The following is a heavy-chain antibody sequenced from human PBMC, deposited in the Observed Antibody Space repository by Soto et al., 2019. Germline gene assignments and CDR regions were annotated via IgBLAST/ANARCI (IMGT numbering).Heavy chain of an antibody. V-gene: IGHV4-31*03. CDR1: GVSIRSGGNY. J-gene: IGHJ5*02. CDR2: IYYSGST. D-gene: IGHD4-4*01. Sequence: QFLSLTCTASGVSIRSGGNYWSWMRKERVKGLEWIGYIYYSGSTYYNPSLKSRVTISVDTSKNQFSLKLSSVTAADTAVYYCARDFRGLRTTVTIGGFDPWGQGTLVTVSS. CDR3: ARDFRGLRTTVTIGGFDP.